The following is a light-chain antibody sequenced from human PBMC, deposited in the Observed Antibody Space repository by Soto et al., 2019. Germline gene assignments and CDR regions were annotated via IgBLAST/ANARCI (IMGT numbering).Light chain of an antibody. V-gene: IGKV3-20*01. Sequence: EIVLTQSPGTLSLSPGERATLSCRASQSVSSSYLAWYQQKPGQAPRLLIYGASSRATGIPDRFSGSGSGTDFTLTISSLQPDDFATYYCQHYNSYSEEFGPGTKV. CDR2: GAS. J-gene: IGKJ1*01. CDR3: QHYNSYSEE. CDR1: QSVSSSY.